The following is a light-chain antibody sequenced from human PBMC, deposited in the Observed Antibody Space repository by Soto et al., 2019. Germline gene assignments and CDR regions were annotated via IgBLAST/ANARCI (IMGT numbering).Light chain of an antibody. CDR1: QSVSNNY. CDR3: DQYGSSPPYT. V-gene: IGKV3-20*01. Sequence: EVVLTQSPGTQSLSPGEGATLSCRASQSVSNNYFAWYQQKPGQAPRLLIFGSSDRATGIPDSFSVSGSGTGFTLTISRLEPEDFAVYYCDQYGSSPPYTFGQGTKLEIK. CDR2: GSS. J-gene: IGKJ2*01.